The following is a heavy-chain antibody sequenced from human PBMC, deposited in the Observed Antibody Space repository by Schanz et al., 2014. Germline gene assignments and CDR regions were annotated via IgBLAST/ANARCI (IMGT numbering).Heavy chain of an antibody. CDR1: GFTFSTHA. CDR2: VSSDGNND. Sequence: VQLVESGGGVVQPGRSLRLSCAASGFTFSTHAMHWVRQAPGKGLEWVALVSSDGNNDYYTDSVKGRFTISRDNSKNTLFLQMSSLRVDDMAVYYCGRAGTGMAGWYFELWGHGTLVTVSS. J-gene: IGHJ2*01. CDR3: GRAGTGMAGWYFEL. V-gene: IGHV3-30*03. D-gene: IGHD5-18*01.